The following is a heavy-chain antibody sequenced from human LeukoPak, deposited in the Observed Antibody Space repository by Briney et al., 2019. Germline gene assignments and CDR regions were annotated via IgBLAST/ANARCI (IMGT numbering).Heavy chain of an antibody. Sequence: PSETLSLTCTVSGDSISSSSHYWGWIRQPPGKGLEWIGSIYYSGSTYYSPSLKSRVTISVDKSKNQFSLKLSSVTAADTAVYYCARTIFGVVTVGFDYWGQGTLVTVSS. V-gene: IGHV4-39*01. CDR1: GDSISSSSHY. J-gene: IGHJ4*02. CDR2: IYYSGST. CDR3: ARTIFGVVTVGFDY. D-gene: IGHD3-3*01.